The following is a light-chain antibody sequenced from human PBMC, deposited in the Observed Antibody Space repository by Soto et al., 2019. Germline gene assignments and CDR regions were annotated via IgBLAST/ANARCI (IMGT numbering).Light chain of an antibody. CDR2: DVN. Sequence: QSVLTQPRSVSGSPGQSVTISCTGTSSDVGGYNFVSWYQQHPGKAPKLMIYDVNKRPSGVPGRFSGSKSGNTASLTISGLQAEDEADYYCCSYAGTYTHYVFGTGTKVPS. V-gene: IGLV2-11*01. CDR3: CSYAGTYTHYV. J-gene: IGLJ1*01. CDR1: SSDVGGYNF.